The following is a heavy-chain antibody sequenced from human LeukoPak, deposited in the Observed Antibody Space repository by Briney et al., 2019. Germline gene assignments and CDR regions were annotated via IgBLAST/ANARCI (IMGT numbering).Heavy chain of an antibody. V-gene: IGHV3-7*01. CDR1: GFTFW. CDR2: IKQDGSEK. Sequence: GGSLRLSCAASGFTFWMSWVRQAPGKGLEWVANIKQDGSEKYYVDSVKGRFTISRDNAKNSLYLQMNSLRAKDTAVYYCAREGEDSDSSGYYLLDYWGQGTLVTVSS. D-gene: IGHD3-22*01. J-gene: IGHJ4*02. CDR3: AREGEDSDSSGYYLLDY.